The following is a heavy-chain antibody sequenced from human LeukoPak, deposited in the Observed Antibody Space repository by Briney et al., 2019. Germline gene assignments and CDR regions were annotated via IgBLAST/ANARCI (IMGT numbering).Heavy chain of an antibody. Sequence: ASVKVSCKASGGTFSSYAISWVRQAPGQGLEWMGRIIPILGIANYAQKFQGRVTITADKSTSTAYMELSSLRSEDTAVYYCARDILNLIAAAVWGQGTLVTVSS. J-gene: IGHJ4*02. CDR1: GGTFSSYA. D-gene: IGHD6-13*01. V-gene: IGHV1-69*04. CDR3: ARDILNLIAAAV. CDR2: IIPILGIA.